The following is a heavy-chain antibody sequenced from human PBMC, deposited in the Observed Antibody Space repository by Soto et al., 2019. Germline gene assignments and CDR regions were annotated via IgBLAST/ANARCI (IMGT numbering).Heavy chain of an antibody. J-gene: IGHJ5*01. D-gene: IGHD6-25*01. CDR2: IYWDNDR. Sequence: QITLKESGPTLVEPTQTLTLTCSFSGFSLTNSGVGVGWFRQAPGKALECLGIIYWDNDRRYNPSLKTRLTNTKDTSKNQVVLSMTYMEPVDTGTYYCAHRGSSSAWDVGWFDSWGQGTPVTVS. V-gene: IGHV2-5*02. CDR1: GFSLTNSGVG. CDR3: AHRGSSSAWDVGWFDS.